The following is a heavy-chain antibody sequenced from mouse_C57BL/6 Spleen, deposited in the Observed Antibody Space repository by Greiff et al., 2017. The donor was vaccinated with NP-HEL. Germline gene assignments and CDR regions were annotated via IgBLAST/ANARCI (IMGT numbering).Heavy chain of an antibody. CDR3: ARDLPYYAMDY. V-gene: IGHV5-4*01. CDR2: ISDGGSYT. J-gene: IGHJ4*01. CDR1: GFTFSSYA. D-gene: IGHD2-1*01. Sequence: EVQGVESGGGLVKPGGSLKLSCAASGFTFSSYAMSWVRQTPEKRLEWVATISDGGSYTYYPDNVKGRFTISRDNAKNKLYLQMSHLKSEDTAMYYCARDLPYYAMDYWGQGTSVTVSS.